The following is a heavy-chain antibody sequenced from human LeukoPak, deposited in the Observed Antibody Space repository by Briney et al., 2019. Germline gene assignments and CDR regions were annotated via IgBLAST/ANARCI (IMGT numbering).Heavy chain of an antibody. D-gene: IGHD6-13*01. CDR2: ISSSGSPI. CDR1: GFPFSAYY. CDR3: ARVDQIVAAGTVGY. Sequence: GGPLGPPCVALGFPFSAYYLSWIRKAQGKGLDGLSYISSSGSPISYADSVKGRFTISRDNAKNSLYLQMNSLRAEDTAVYYCARVDQIVAAGTVGYWGQGTLVTVSS. V-gene: IGHV3-11*01. J-gene: IGHJ4*02.